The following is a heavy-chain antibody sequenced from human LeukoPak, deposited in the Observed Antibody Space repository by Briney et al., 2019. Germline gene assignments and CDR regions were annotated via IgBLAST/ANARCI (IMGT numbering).Heavy chain of an antibody. CDR1: GGSFSGYY. J-gene: IGHJ4*02. V-gene: IGHV4-34*01. D-gene: IGHD2-15*01. CDR2: INHSGST. Sequence: PSETLSLTCAVYGGSFSGYYWSWIRQPPGKGLEWIGEINHSGSTNYNPSLKSRVTMSVDTSKNQFSLKLSSVTAADTAIYYCARGACRGGSRYGDFDYWGRGTLVTVSS. CDR3: ARGACRGGSRYGDFDY.